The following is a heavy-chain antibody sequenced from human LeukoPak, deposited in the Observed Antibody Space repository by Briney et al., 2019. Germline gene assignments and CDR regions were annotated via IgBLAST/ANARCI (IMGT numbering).Heavy chain of an antibody. CDR3: ARGICSSTSCYYFDY. J-gene: IGHJ4*02. CDR1: GGSISSGGYS. Sequence: SQTLSLTCAASGGSISSGGYSWSWIRQPPGKGLEWIGYIYHSGSTYYNPSLKSRVTISVDRSKNQFSLKLSSVTAADTAVYYCARGICSSTSCYYFDYWGQGTLVTVSS. D-gene: IGHD2-2*01. V-gene: IGHV4-30-2*01. CDR2: IYHSGST.